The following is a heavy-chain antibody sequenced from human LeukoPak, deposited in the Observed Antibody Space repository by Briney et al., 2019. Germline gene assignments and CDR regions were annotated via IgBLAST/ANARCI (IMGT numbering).Heavy chain of an antibody. CDR1: GYTFTSYG. CDR3: ASIDSSGYYSSDAFDI. V-gene: IGHV1-18*01. CDR2: ISAYNGNT. Sequence: ASVKVSCKASGYTFTSYGSSWVRQAPGQGLEGMGWISAYNGNTNYAQKLQGRVTMTTDTSTSTAHLELRSLRSGDTAVYYCASIDSSGYYSSDAFDIWGQGTMVTVSS. D-gene: IGHD3-22*01. J-gene: IGHJ3*02.